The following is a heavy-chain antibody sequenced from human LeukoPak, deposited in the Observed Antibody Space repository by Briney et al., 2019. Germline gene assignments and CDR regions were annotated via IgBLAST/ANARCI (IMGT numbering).Heavy chain of an antibody. CDR2: IRYDGSNK. Sequence: PGGSLRLSCAASGFTFSSYGMHWVRQAPGKGLEWVAFIRYDGSNKYYADSVKGRFTISRDNSKNTPYLQMNSLRAEDTAVYYCAKGKRRYYYDSSGYDAFDIWGQGTMVTVSS. CDR3: AKGKRRYYYDSSGYDAFDI. D-gene: IGHD3-22*01. V-gene: IGHV3-30*02. CDR1: GFTFSSYG. J-gene: IGHJ3*02.